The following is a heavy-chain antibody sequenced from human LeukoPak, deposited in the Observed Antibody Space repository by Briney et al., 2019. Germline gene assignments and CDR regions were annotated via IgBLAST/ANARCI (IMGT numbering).Heavy chain of an antibody. CDR1: GGTFSSYA. D-gene: IGHD6-13*01. V-gene: IGHV1-69*13. Sequence: ASVKVSCKASGGTFSSYAISWVRQAPGQGLEWMGGIIPIFGTANYAQKFQGRVTITADESTSTAYMELSSLRSEDTAVYYCARDNPYGSSWYGGGDYWGQGTLVTVSS. J-gene: IGHJ4*02. CDR3: ARDNPYGSSWYGGGDY. CDR2: IIPIFGTA.